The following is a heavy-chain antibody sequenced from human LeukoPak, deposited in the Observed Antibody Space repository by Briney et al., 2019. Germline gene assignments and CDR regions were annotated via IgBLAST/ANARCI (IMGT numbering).Heavy chain of an antibody. D-gene: IGHD6-13*01. CDR3: AKDRYSSSWYFSLFDY. V-gene: IGHV3-30*02. Sequence: PGGSLRLSCAASGFTVSSNYMSWVRQAPGKGLEWVAFIRYDGSNKYYADSVKGRFTISRDNSKNTLYLQMNSLRAEDTAVYYCAKDRYSSSWYFSLFDYWGQGTLVTVSS. J-gene: IGHJ4*02. CDR2: IRYDGSNK. CDR1: GFTVSSNY.